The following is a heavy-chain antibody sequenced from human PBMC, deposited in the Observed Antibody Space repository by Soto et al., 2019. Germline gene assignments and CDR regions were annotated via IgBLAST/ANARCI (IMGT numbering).Heavy chain of an antibody. CDR2: ISSGSGST. J-gene: IGHJ4*02. CDR1: GFTFSSYV. CDR3: AIVSDWYVRVFDF. D-gene: IGHD3-9*01. Sequence: EVQLLESGGALVQPGGSLRLSCAASGFTFSSYVMSWVRQAPGKGLEWVSAISSGSGSTYYADSVKGRFTISRANSKNTLFLQINSMRAEDTAVYYCAIVSDWYVRVFDFWGQGTLVTVSS. V-gene: IGHV3-23*01.